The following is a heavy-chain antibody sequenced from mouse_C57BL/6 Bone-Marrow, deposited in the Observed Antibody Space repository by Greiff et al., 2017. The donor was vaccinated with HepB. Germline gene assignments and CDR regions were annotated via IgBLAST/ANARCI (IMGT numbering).Heavy chain of an antibody. CDR2: SDPSDSYT. CDR3: ARHYYDWYFDV. CDR1: GYTFTSYW. D-gene: IGHD2-4*01. V-gene: IGHV1-69*01. J-gene: IGHJ1*03. Sequence: QVQLQQPGAELVMPGASVKLSCKASGYTFTSYWMHWVKQRPGQGLEWIGESDPSDSYTNYNQKFKGKSTLTVDKSSSTAYMQLSSLTSEDSAVYYCARHYYDWYFDVWGTGTTVTVSS.